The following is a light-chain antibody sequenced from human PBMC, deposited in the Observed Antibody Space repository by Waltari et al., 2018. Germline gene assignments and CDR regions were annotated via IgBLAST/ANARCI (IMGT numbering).Light chain of an antibody. CDR3: QKYGTLPAT. J-gene: IGKJ1*01. Sequence: EIVLTQSPGTLSLSPGARVTVSCRASQSVSKYLAWYQQKPGQAPRPLIYNTSTRAKGIPDRFSGSGTGTDFSLTITRLEPEDVATYFCQKYGTLPATFGQGTKVEIK. V-gene: IGKV3-20*01. CDR2: NTS. CDR1: QSVSKY.